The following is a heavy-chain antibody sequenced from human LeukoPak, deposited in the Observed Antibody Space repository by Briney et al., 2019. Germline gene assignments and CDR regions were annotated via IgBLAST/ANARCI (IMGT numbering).Heavy chain of an antibody. J-gene: IGHJ4*02. D-gene: IGHD6-19*01. CDR3: ARTEGSGWYPYFDY. V-gene: IGHV6-1*01. CDR2: TYYRSKWYN. Sequence: TYYRSKWYNDYAVSVKSQITINPDTSKNQFSLQLNSVTPEDTAVYYCARTEGSGWYPYFDYWGQGTLVTVSS.